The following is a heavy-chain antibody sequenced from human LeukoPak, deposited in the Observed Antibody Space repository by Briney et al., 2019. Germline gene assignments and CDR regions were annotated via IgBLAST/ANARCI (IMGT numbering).Heavy chain of an antibody. CDR2: LWFDGSNR. Sequence: GRSLRLSCAASGFTFSSYGMHWVRQAPGKGLEWVAFLWFDGSNRYYADSVKGRFTISRDNSKNTLYLQMNSLRAEDTAVYYCGRDQVPAHGWFDPCREATMVTDSS. CDR1: GFTFSSYG. CDR3: GRDQVPAHGWFDP. J-gene: IGHJ5*02. V-gene: IGHV3-33*01.